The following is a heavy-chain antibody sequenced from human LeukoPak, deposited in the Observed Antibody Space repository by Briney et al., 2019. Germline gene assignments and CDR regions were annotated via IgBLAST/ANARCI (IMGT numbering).Heavy chain of an antibody. V-gene: IGHV3-43*02. CDR1: GFTFDDYA. D-gene: IGHD3-10*01. J-gene: IGHJ6*02. CDR2: ISGDGGST. CDR3: AKPPGGQRGPYYYDCMDV. Sequence: GGSLRLSCAASGFTFDDYAMHWVRQAPGKGLEWVSLISGDGGSTYYADSVKGRFTISRDNSKNSLYLQMNSLRTEDTALYYCAKPPGGQRGPYYYDCMDVWGQGTTVTVSS.